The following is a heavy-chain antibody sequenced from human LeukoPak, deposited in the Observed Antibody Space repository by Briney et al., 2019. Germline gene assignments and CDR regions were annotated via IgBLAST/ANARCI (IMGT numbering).Heavy chain of an antibody. CDR3: ARAPVTYYDILTGYPFDY. J-gene: IGHJ4*02. CDR1: GGTFSSYA. CDR2: IIPIFGTA. Sequence: SVKVSCKASGGTFSSYAISWVRQAPEQGLEWMGGIIPIFGTANYAQKFQGRVTITTDESTSTAYMELSSLRSEDTAVYYCARAPVTYYDILTGYPFDYWGQGTLVTVSS. D-gene: IGHD3-9*01. V-gene: IGHV1-69*05.